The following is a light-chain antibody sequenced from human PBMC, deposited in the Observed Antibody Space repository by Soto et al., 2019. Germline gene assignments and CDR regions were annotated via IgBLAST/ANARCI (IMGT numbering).Light chain of an antibody. V-gene: IGLV2-14*03. CDR1: GRDIGAYNY. Sequence: QSALTQPASVSGSPGQSITISCTGTGRDIGAYNYVSWYQQHPGEAPKLLIYDVSYRPSGISNRFSGSKSGDTASLTISGLQAEDEADYYCSSYTNTPSLVFGGGTKLTVL. CDR3: SSYTNTPSLV. J-gene: IGLJ3*02. CDR2: DVS.